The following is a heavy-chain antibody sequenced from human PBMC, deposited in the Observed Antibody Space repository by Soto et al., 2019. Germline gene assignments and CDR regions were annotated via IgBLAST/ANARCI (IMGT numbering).Heavy chain of an antibody. Sequence: HPGGSLRLSCAASGFTFSSYAMNWVRQAPGKGLEWVSVISGSDGSTYYADSVKGRFTISRDNSKNTLNLQMNSLRAEDTAVYYCARRRSSWYFDYWGQGTLVTVSS. CDR1: GFTFSSYA. CDR2: ISGSDGST. D-gene: IGHD6-13*01. CDR3: ARRRSSWYFDY. V-gene: IGHV3-23*01. J-gene: IGHJ4*02.